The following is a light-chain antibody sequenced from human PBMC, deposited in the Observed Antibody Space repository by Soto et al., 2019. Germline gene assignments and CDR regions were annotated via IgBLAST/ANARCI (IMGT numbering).Light chain of an antibody. CDR1: QSCRNS. V-gene: IGKV1-5*01. CDR3: LCYITYPWT. CDR2: DAS. Sequence: DLQMTQSPSTLSASVGYRVTITCRASQSCRNSLAWYQQKAGKAPTLLIYDASTLQSGVPSRFSGSGSGTEFSLTIRSLQPEDFATYYCLCYITYPWTFGQGTTGDIK. J-gene: IGKJ1*01.